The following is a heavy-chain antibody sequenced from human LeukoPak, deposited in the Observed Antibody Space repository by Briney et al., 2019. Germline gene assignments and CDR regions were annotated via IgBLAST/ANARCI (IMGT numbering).Heavy chain of an antibody. CDR1: GFTFSSYS. CDR2: ISSSSSYI. CDR3: ARAMSSRLHGY. D-gene: IGHD6-13*01. V-gene: IGHV3-21*01. J-gene: IGHJ4*02. Sequence: GGSLRLSCAASGFTFSSYSMNWVRQAPGEGLEWVSSISSSSSYIYYADSVKGRFTISRDNAKNSLYLQMNSLRAEDTAVYYCARAMSSRLHGYWGQGTLVTVSS.